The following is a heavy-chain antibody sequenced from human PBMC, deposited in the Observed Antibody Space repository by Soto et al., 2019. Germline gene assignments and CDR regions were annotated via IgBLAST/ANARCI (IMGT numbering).Heavy chain of an antibody. CDR1: SASISSSIW. J-gene: IGHJ5*02. D-gene: IGHD4-17*01. V-gene: IGHV4-4*02. Sequence: QVQLQESGPGLVKPSGTLSLTCAVSSASISSSIWWTWVRQPPGKGLEWIGDVFHSGATNYNPSLRSRVTISVDKANNLFSLTLNSVTAADMAVYYCARGDNDYGWLDLWGQGTLITVSS. CDR2: VFHSGAT. CDR3: ARGDNDYGWLDL.